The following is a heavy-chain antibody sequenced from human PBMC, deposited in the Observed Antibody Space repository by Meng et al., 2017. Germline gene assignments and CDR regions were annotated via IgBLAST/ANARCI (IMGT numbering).Heavy chain of an antibody. CDR3: ASTDKYYFDY. V-gene: IGHV3-30-3*01. J-gene: IGHJ4*02. CDR1: GFTFSNYA. CDR2: ISYDGSNK. Sequence: QVQLVESGGGVVQPGWSLRLSCAASGFTFSNYAMHWVRQAPGKGLEWVALISYDGSNKYYADSVKGRFTLSRDNSKNTQYLQMNSLRAEDTAVYYCASTDKYYFDYWGQGTLVTVSS.